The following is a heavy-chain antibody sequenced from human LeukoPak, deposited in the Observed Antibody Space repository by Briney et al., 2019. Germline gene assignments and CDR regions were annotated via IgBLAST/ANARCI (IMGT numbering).Heavy chain of an antibody. CDR2: IFPGDSDT. CDR3: AMGSDYFDY. CDR1: GYTFTSYG. Sequence: GASVKVSCKASGYTFTSYGISWVRQMPGKGLEWMGIIFPGDSDTRYSPSFQGQVTISADKSINTAYLRWGSLKASDTAMYYCAMGSDYFDYWGLGTLVTVSS. V-gene: IGHV5-51*01. J-gene: IGHJ4*02.